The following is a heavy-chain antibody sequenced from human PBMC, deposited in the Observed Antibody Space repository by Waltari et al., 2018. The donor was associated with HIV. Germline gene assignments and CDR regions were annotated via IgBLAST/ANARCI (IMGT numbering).Heavy chain of an antibody. CDR3: ARDSGYSSGTYYFDY. CDR1: GFPLGGLS. J-gene: IGHJ4*02. CDR2: ISSSSSYI. V-gene: IGHV3-21*01. D-gene: IGHD6-19*01. Sequence: EVQLVESGGGLVKPGGSLRLSWAASGFPLGGLSLTWVRQGPGKGLEWVSSISSSSSYIYYADSVKGRFTISRDNAKNSLYLQMNSLRAEDTAVYYCARDSGYSSGTYYFDYWGQGTLVTVSS.